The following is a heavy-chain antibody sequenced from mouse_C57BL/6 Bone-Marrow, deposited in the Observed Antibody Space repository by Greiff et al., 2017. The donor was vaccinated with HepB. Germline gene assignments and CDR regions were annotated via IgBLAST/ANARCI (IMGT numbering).Heavy chain of an antibody. CDR2: IHPNSGST. V-gene: IGHV1-64*01. CDR3: ARNYYGSSSYFDV. CDR1: GYTFTSYW. D-gene: IGHD1-1*01. J-gene: IGHJ1*03. Sequence: QVQLQQPGAELVKPGASVKLSCKASGYTFTSYWMHWVKQRPGQGLEWIGMIHPNSGSTNYNEKFKSKATLTVDKSSSTAYMQLSSLTSEDSAVYYCARNYYGSSSYFDVWGTGTKVTVSS.